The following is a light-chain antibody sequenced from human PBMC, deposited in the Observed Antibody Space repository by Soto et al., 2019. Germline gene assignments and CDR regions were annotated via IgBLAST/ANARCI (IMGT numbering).Light chain of an antibody. J-gene: IGKJ1*01. CDR2: WAS. CDR3: QQYYNVPPA. V-gene: IGKV4-1*01. CDR1: HTVLYGSNNKNY. Sequence: IVMTQSPDSLAVSLGARATINGKSNHTVLYGSNNKNYLAWYQQRPGQPPKLLIFWASTRESGVPARFSGSGSGTDFTLAISSLQAEDVAVYYCQQYYNVPPAFGQGTKVDIK.